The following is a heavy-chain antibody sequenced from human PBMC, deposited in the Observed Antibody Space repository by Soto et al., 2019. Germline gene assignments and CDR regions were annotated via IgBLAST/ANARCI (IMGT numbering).Heavy chain of an antibody. D-gene: IGHD2-15*01. Sequence: EVQLVQSGAEVKKPGESLRISCKGFGYSFTNYWITWVRQMPGQGLEWMGRIDPSDSYTKYSPSFQGHVTMSADKSISTAYLQWSSLKASDTAIYYCARHGGNGWFDPWGQGTLVTVSS. V-gene: IGHV5-10-1*01. CDR3: ARHGGNGWFDP. J-gene: IGHJ5*02. CDR2: IDPSDSYT. CDR1: GYSFTNYW.